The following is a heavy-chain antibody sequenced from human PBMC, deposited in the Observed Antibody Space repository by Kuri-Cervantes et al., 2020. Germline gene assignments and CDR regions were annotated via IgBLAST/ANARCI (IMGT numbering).Heavy chain of an antibody. D-gene: IGHD1-26*01. CDR2: IYQSGTT. CDR3: ARHTDSRSYYGWFDP. V-gene: IGHV4-38-2*01. CDR1: GYSISRGYY. J-gene: IGHJ5*02. Sequence: GSLRLSCVVSGYSISRGYYWAWIRQPPGKGLEWLGTIYQSGTTYYNPSLRSRVTISVDTSKNQFSLTLTSVTAADTAIYYCARHTDSRSYYGWFDPWGQGSLVTVSS.